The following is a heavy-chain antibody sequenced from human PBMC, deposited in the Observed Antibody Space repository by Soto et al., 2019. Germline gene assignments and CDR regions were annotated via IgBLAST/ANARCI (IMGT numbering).Heavy chain of an antibody. J-gene: IGHJ3*02. CDR2: IYYSGST. D-gene: IGHD2-21*02. CDR3: ARLVVTASTDVFDI. CDR1: GGSISSGDYY. Sequence: QVQLQESGPGLVKPSQTLSLTCTVSGGSISSGDYYWSWIRQPPRKGPEWIGYIYYSGSTYYNPSLKSRVTISVDTSKNQFSLRLSSVTAADTAVYYCARLVVTASTDVFDIWGQGTMVTVSS. V-gene: IGHV4-30-4*01.